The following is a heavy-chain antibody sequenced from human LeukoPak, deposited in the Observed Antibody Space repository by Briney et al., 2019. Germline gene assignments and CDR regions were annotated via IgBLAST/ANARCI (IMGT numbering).Heavy chain of an antibody. CDR3: ARNGPHYYDSSGYLDY. CDR2: IDNSGST. Sequence: PSETLSLTCTVSGGSISSYYWSWIRQPPGKGLEWIANIDNSGSTNYNPSLKSRVTISVDTSNNQFTLKLNSVTAADTAVYYCARNGPHYYDSSGYLDYWGQGTLVTVSS. V-gene: IGHV4-59*01. D-gene: IGHD3-22*01. CDR1: GGSISSYY. J-gene: IGHJ4*02.